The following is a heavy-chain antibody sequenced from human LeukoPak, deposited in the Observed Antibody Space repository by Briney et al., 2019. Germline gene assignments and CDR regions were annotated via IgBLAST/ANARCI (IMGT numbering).Heavy chain of an antibody. CDR1: GGTFSSYA. Sequence: ASVKVSCKASGGTFSSYAISWVRQAPGQGLEWMGGIIPIFGTANYAQKFQGRATITTDESTSTAYMELSSLRSEDTAVYYCASGIVGTHYYFDYWGQGTLVTVSS. J-gene: IGHJ4*02. CDR3: ASGIVGTHYYFDY. V-gene: IGHV1-69*05. D-gene: IGHD1-26*01. CDR2: IIPIFGTA.